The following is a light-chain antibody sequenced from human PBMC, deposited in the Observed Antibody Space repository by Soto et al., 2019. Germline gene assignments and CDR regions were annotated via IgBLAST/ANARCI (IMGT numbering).Light chain of an antibody. Sequence: DIRVTQSPPTLSASVGDRVTITGRAVQTITTWMAWYQQKPGKAPKLLVYDASTLQSGVATRFSGSGSGTEFTLIISGLQPEDSATYYCQQYTNTNNPWMFGQGTKVDI. CDR3: QQYTNTNNPWM. J-gene: IGKJ1*01. V-gene: IGKV1-5*01. CDR2: DAS. CDR1: QTITTW.